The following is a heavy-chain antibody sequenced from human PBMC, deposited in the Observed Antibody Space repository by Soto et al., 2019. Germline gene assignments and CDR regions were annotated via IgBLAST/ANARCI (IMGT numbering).Heavy chain of an antibody. V-gene: IGHV3-23*01. J-gene: IGHJ4*02. CDR2: ISGGRDTT. CDR3: AKRASFPGIVGATHFDY. D-gene: IGHD1-26*01. CDR1: GFILNSYA. Sequence: EVQLLESGGGLVQPGGSLRLSCVTSGFILNSYAMTWLRQAPGKGLQWVAAISGGRDTTFYADFVKGRFTISRDSSRSTVYLQMNNLRAEDTAVYYCAKRASFPGIVGATHFDYWGQGTLVTVSS.